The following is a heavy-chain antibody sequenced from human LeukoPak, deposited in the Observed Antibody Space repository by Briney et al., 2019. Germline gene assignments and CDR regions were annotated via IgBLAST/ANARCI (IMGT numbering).Heavy chain of an antibody. CDR2: IYHSGST. J-gene: IGHJ5*02. CDR3: ARCYYDSSKGFDR. CDR1: GYSISSGYY. V-gene: IGHV4-38-2*01. Sequence: PSETPSLTCAVSGYSISSGYYWGWIRQPPGKGLEWIGSIYHSGSTYYNPSLKSRVTISVDTSKNQFSLKLSSVTAADTAVYYCARCYYDSSKGFDRWGQGTLVTVSS. D-gene: IGHD3-22*01.